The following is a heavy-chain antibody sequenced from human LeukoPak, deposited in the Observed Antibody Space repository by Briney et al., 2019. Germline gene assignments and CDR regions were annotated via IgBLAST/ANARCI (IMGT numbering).Heavy chain of an antibody. J-gene: IGHJ3*02. Sequence: GASVKVSCKASGYTFSRYAMTWVRQAPGQGLEWMGWISAYNDKINYAQKFQGRVTMTTDTSTSTADMELWSLRSDDTAVYYCARDLDSSGYYRSDALDIWGQGTVVTVSS. CDR1: GYTFSRYA. CDR2: ISAYNDKI. D-gene: IGHD3-22*01. CDR3: ARDLDSSGYYRSDALDI. V-gene: IGHV1-18*01.